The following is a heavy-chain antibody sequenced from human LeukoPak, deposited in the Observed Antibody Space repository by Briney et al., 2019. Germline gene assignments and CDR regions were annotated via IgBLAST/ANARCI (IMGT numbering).Heavy chain of an antibody. D-gene: IGHD7-27*01. J-gene: IGHJ4*02. CDR3: ARGPHWDPHFDY. CDR1: GYTFTGYY. V-gene: IGHV1-2*02. Sequence: ASVKVSCKASGYTFTGYYMHWVRQAPGQGLEWMGWINPNSGGTNYAQKFQGRVTMTRDTSISTAYMELSGLRSDDTAVYYCARGPHWDPHFDYWGQGTLVTVSS. CDR2: INPNSGGT.